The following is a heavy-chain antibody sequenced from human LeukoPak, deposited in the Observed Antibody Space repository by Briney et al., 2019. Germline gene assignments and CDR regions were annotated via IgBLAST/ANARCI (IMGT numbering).Heavy chain of an antibody. CDR3: ARDAKEPTKYCSSTSCYRGVYYFDY. D-gene: IGHD2-2*01. CDR2: IYYGGST. V-gene: IGHV4-31*03. Sequence: SQTLSLTCTVSGGSISSGGYYWSWIRQHPGKGLGWIGYIYYGGSTYYNPSLKSRVTISVDTSKNQFSLKLSSVTAADTAVYYCARDAKEPTKYCSSTSCYRGVYYFDYWGQGTLVTVSS. J-gene: IGHJ4*02. CDR1: GGSISSGGYY.